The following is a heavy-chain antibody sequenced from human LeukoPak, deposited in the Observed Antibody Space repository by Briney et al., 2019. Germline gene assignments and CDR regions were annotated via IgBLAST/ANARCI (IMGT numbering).Heavy chain of an antibody. CDR2: IYPRDSDT. D-gene: IGHD1-14*01. CDR3: SRLSGIDHELAS. V-gene: IGHV5-51*01. J-gene: IGHJ4*02. CDR1: GYIFTNYW. Sequence: GESLKISCTASGYIFTNYWVGWVRQMPGKGLEWMGIIYPRDSDTRYSPSLRGQVSFSADKFTNTADLQWSSLKASDTAIYYCSRLSGIDHELASWGQGTLVTVSS.